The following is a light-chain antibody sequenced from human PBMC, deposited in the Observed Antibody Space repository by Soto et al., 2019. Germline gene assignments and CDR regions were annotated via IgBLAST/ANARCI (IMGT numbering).Light chain of an antibody. CDR2: SNN. CDR3: SAWDDSLNGLV. Sequence: QSVLTQPPSASGTPGQRVTISCSGSSSNLGSNTVNWYQQLPGTAPKLLIYSNNQRPSGVSDRFSGSKSGTSASLAISGLQSEDEADYYCSAWDDSLNGLVFGGGTKLTLL. CDR1: SSNLGSNT. V-gene: IGLV1-44*01. J-gene: IGLJ2*01.